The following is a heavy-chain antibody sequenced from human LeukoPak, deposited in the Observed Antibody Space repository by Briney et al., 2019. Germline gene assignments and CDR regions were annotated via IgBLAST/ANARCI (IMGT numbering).Heavy chain of an antibody. V-gene: IGHV1-24*01. CDR2: VDPEDGET. Sequence: ASVEVCCKVSGYTLTELSMHWVRQAPGKGLEWMGGVDPEDGETIYAQKFQGRVTMTEDTSTDTAYMELSSLRPEDTDAYACPTGDRVAGCDYWSPGTLVTVSS. CDR1: GYTLTELS. J-gene: IGHJ4*02. CDR3: PTGDRVAGCDY. D-gene: IGHD5-12*01.